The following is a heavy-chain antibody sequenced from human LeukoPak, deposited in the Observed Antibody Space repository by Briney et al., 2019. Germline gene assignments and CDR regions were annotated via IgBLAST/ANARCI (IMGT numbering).Heavy chain of an antibody. CDR3: ARRPYSSGWYVDY. CDR2: IWYDGSNK. D-gene: IGHD6-19*01. J-gene: IGHJ4*01. CDR1: GFTFSSYG. Sequence: PGGSLRLSCAASGFTFSSYGMHWVRQAPGKGLEWVAVIWYDGSNKYYADSVKGRFTISRDNSKNTLYLQMNSLRAEDTAVYYCARRPYSSGWYVDYWGQETLSPSPQ. V-gene: IGHV3-33*01.